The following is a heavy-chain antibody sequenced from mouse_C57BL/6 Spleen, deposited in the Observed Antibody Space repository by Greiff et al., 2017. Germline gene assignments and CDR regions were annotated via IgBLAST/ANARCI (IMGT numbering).Heavy chain of an antibody. CDR2: IYPGSGNT. V-gene: IGHV1-76*01. D-gene: IGHD3-2*02. Sequence: QVQLQQSGAELVRPGASVKLSCKASGYTFTDYYINWVKQRPGQGLEWIARIYPGSGNTYYNEKFKGKATLTAEKSSSTAYMQLSSLTSEDSAVYFCAAQATYYYFDYWGQGTTLTVSS. J-gene: IGHJ2*01. CDR3: AAQATYYYFDY. CDR1: GYTFTDYY.